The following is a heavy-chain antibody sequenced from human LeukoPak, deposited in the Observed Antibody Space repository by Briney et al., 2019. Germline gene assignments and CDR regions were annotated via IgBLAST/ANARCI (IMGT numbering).Heavy chain of an antibody. V-gene: IGHV4-39*01. Sequence: SETLSLTCTVSGASVTTRSYNWAWIRQPPGKGLECIGSIYYSGSTYYSPSLKSRLTISVDTSNNQFSLKLSSVTAADTAVYYCAGHDPRGYCSSGSCQGNWFDPWGQGTLVTVSS. J-gene: IGHJ5*02. CDR3: AGHDPRGYCSSGSCQGNWFDP. CDR2: IYYSGST. D-gene: IGHD2-15*01. CDR1: GASVTTRSYN.